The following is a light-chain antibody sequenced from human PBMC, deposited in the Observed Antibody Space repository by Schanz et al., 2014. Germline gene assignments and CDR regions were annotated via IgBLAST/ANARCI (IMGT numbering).Light chain of an antibody. J-gene: IGKJ1*01. CDR2: DAS. V-gene: IGKV3-15*01. CDR3: QQYNIWPPVT. Sequence: EIVMTQSPATLSVSPGERATLSCRASQSVSSNLAWYQQKPGQAPRLLIYDASTRATGVPARFSGSGSGTEFTLTISSLQSEDFAVYYCQQYNIWPPVTFGQGTKVDIK. CDR1: QSVSSN.